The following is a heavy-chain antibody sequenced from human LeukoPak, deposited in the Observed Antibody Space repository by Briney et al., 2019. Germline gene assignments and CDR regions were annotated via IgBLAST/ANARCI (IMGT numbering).Heavy chain of an antibody. J-gene: IGHJ4*02. Sequence: GGSLRLSCAASGFTFSSYGMHWVRQAPGKGLEWVAFIRYDGSNKYYADSVKGRFTISRDNSKNTLYLQMNSLRAEDTAVYYCAKDSLHIVVVVAATSGGFDYWGQGTRVTVSS. CDR1: GFTFSSYG. CDR3: AKDSLHIVVVVAATSGGFDY. V-gene: IGHV3-30*02. CDR2: IRYDGSNK. D-gene: IGHD2-15*01.